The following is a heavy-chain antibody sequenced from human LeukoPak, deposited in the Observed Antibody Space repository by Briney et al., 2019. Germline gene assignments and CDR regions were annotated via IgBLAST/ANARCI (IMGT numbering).Heavy chain of an antibody. CDR1: GYTFTSYA. CDR2: INTNTGNP. D-gene: IGHD3-9*01. Sequence: ASVKVSCRASGYTFTSYAMNWVRQAPGQGLEWMGWINTNTGNPTYAQGFTGRFVFSLDTSVSTAYLQISSLKAEDTAVYYCARDGDRNILTGYWFPSAPYYMDVWGEGTTVTVSS. CDR3: ARDGDRNILTGYWFPSAPYYMDV. V-gene: IGHV7-4-1*02. J-gene: IGHJ6*03.